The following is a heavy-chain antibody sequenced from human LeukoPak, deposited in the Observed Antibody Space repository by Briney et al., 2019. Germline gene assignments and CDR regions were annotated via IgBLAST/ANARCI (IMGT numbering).Heavy chain of an antibody. D-gene: IGHD5-24*01. J-gene: IGHJ4*02. CDR3: ARVEVASYYFDY. Sequence: SETLSLTCAVSGGSISSGGYSWSWIRQPPGKGLEWIGYIYHSGSTYYNPSLKSRVTISVDRSKNQFSLKLSSVTAADTAVYYCARVEVASYYFDYWGQGTLVTVSS. CDR1: GGSISSGGYS. V-gene: IGHV4-30-2*01. CDR2: IYHSGST.